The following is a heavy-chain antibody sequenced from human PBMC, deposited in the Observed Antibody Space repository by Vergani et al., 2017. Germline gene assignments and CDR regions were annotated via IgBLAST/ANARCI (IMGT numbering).Heavy chain of an antibody. CDR1: GGSLSSYY. J-gene: IGHJ4*02. D-gene: IGHD6-13*01. Sequence: QVQLQESGPGLVKPSETLSLTCTVSGGSLSSYYWSWIRQPPGKGLELIGYIHYSGGTNYNPSLKSRVTISVDTSKNQFSLKLSSVTAADTAVYYCARGGSSSWYCDYWGQGTLVTVSS. CDR3: ARGGSSSWYCDY. V-gene: IGHV4-59*01. CDR2: IHYSGGT.